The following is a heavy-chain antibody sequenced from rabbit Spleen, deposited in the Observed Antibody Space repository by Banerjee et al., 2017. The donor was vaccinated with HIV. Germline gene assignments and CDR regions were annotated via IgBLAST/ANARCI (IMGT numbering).Heavy chain of an antibody. D-gene: IGHD8-1*01. CDR1: GFAFNSVYD. V-gene: IGHV1S45*01. CDR3: ARDGAGGSYFAL. CDR2: IYSTIDYT. J-gene: IGHJ4*01. Sequence: QEQLVESGGGLVQPEGSLTLTCTASGFAFNSVYDMCWVRQAPGKGLEWIGYIYSTIDYTYYATWAKGRFTISKTSSTTVTLQMTSLTAADTATYFCARDGAGGSYFALWGPGTLVTVS.